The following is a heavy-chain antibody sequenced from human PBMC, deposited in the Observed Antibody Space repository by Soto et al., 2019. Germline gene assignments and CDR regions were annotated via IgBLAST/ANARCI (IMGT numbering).Heavy chain of an antibody. Sequence: GSLRLSCAGSGFTFSSHSMNWVRQAPGKGLEWVSSISSSSSYIYYADSVKGRFTISRDNAKNSLYLQMNSLRAEDTAVYYCARDKDSSSWHDAYDIWGQGTMVTISS. J-gene: IGHJ3*02. CDR1: GFTFSSHS. CDR2: ISSSSSYI. V-gene: IGHV3-21*01. D-gene: IGHD6-13*01. CDR3: ARDKDSSSWHDAYDI.